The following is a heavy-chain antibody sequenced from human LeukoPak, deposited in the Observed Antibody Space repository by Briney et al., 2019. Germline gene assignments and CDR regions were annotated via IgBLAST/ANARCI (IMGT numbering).Heavy chain of an antibody. D-gene: IGHD5-24*01. CDR2: IIPIFGTA. Sequence: SVKVSCKASGGTFSSYAISWVRQAPGQGLEWMGGIIPIFGTANYAQKFQGRVTITADESTSTAYMELSSLRSVDTAVYYCARGIGDGYNLDGYYFDYWGQGTLVTVSS. CDR1: GGTFSSYA. J-gene: IGHJ4*02. CDR3: ARGIGDGYNLDGYYFDY. V-gene: IGHV1-69*13.